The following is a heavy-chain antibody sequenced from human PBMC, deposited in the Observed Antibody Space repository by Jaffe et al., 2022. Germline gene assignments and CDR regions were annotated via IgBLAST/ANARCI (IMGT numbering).Heavy chain of an antibody. J-gene: IGHJ4*02. CDR1: GGSFSGYY. V-gene: IGHV4-34*01. D-gene: IGHD6-13*01. Sequence: QVQLQQWGAGLLKPSETLSLTCAVYGGSFSGYYWSWIRQPPGKGLEWIGEINHSGSTNYNPSLKSRVTISVDTSKNQFSLKLSSVTAADTAVYYCARGTKARGWTAAGTVLDYWGQGTLVTVSS. CDR3: ARGTKARGWTAAGTVLDY. CDR2: INHSGST.